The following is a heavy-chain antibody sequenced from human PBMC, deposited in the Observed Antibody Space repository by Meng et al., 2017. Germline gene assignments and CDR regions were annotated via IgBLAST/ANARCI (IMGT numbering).Heavy chain of an antibody. J-gene: IGHJ4*02. CDR1: GGTFSSYT. CDR3: ARAGSSWFNVDY. Sequence: QFQLVQSGSEVKKPGSSVKVACKASGGTFSSYTISWVRQAPGQGLEWMGRIIPILGIANYAQKFQGRVTITADKSTSTAYMELSSLRSEDTAVYYCARAGSSWFNVDYWGQGTLVTVSS. D-gene: IGHD6-13*01. CDR2: IIPILGIA. V-gene: IGHV1-69*02.